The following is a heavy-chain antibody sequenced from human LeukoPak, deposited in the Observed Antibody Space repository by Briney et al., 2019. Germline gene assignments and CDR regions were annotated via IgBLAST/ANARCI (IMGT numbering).Heavy chain of an antibody. Sequence: PGGTLRLSCTASGFSFSTYGMSWVRQAPGKGLVWVSRINSDGSSTSYADSVKGRFTISRDNAKNTLYLQMNSLRAEDTAVYYCARADYDRVAFDIWGQGTMVTVSS. CDR3: ARADYDRVAFDI. D-gene: IGHD3-22*01. CDR2: INSDGSST. CDR1: GFSFSTYG. J-gene: IGHJ3*02. V-gene: IGHV3-74*01.